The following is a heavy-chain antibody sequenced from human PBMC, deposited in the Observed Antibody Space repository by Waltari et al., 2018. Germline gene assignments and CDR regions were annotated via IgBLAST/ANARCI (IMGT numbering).Heavy chain of an antibody. Sequence: EVQLVESGGGLVQPGGSLRLSCAASGSTFSSYSMNWIRQAPGKGLEWVSYISSSSSTIYYADSVKGRFTISRDNAKNSLYLQMNSLRAEDTAVYYCASHRTTTVTIFDYWGQGTLVTVSS. V-gene: IGHV3-48*01. CDR1: GSTFSSYS. J-gene: IGHJ4*02. CDR3: ASHRTTTVTIFDY. CDR2: ISSSSSTI. D-gene: IGHD4-17*01.